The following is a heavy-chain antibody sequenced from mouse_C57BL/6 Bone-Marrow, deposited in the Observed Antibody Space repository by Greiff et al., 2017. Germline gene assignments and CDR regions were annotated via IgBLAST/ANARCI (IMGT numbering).Heavy chain of an antibody. V-gene: IGHV1-18*01. CDR2: INPNNGGT. J-gene: IGHJ4*01. CDR3: AISGYDYPYYYAMDY. D-gene: IGHD2-4*01. Sequence: VQLQQSGPELVKPGASVKIPCKASGYTFTDYNMDWVKQSHGKSLEWIGDINPNNGGTIYNQKFKGKATLTVDKSSSTAYMELRSLTSEDTAVYYGAISGYDYPYYYAMDYWGQGTSVTGSS. CDR1: GYTFTDYN.